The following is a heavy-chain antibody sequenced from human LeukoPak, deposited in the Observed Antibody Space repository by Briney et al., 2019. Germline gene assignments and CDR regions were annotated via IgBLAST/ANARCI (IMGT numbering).Heavy chain of an antibody. CDR3: ARGYDSNLDYYYYMDV. CDR2: ISSDGSNT. J-gene: IGHJ6*03. CDR1: GFTFSGYW. V-gene: IGHV3-74*01. D-gene: IGHD3-16*01. Sequence: GGSVRLSCAASGFTFSGYWTYWVRQNSGKGLVWVSGISSDGSNTRYADSVKGRFTISRDNSKNTLYMQMNSLRPEDTAMYFCARGYDSNLDYYYYMDVWGKGTTVTVS.